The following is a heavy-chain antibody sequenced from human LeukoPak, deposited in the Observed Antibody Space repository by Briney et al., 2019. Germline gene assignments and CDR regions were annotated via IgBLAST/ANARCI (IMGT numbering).Heavy chain of an antibody. V-gene: IGHV3-7*01. J-gene: IGHJ1*01. CDR3: ASAFPYCGGVSCAL. Sequence: GGSLRLSCAASGLAFCEYRMSWVRQAPGKGVEGVANIKPDGGHQHYVDSVKGRFTISRDNAKNSLYLQMNSLRAEDTAIYYCASAFPYCGGVSCALRGQGTLVTVSS. CDR1: GLAFCEYR. D-gene: IGHD2-21*01. CDR2: IKPDGGHQ.